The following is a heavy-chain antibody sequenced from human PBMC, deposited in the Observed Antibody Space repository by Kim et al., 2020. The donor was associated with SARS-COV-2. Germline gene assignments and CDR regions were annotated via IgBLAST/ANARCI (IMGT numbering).Heavy chain of an antibody. CDR2: IWYDGSNK. J-gene: IGHJ6*02. V-gene: IGHV3-33*01. Sequence: GGSLRLSCAASGFTFSSYGMHWVRQAPGKGLEWVAVIWYDGSNKYYADSVKGRFTISRDNSKNTLYLQMNSLRAEDTAVYYCARTIFLESYYYYYGMDVWGQGTTVTVSS. CDR3: ARTIFLESYYYYYGMDV. D-gene: IGHD3-3*01. CDR1: GFTFSSYG.